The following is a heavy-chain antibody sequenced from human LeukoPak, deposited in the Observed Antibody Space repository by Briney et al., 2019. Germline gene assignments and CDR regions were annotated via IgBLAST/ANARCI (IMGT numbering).Heavy chain of an antibody. J-gene: IGHJ4*02. CDR1: GFTFSSYW. Sequence: GGSLRLSCAASGFTFSSYWMSWVRQAPGKGLEWVANIKQDGSEKYYVDSAKGRFTISRDNAKSSLYLQMNSLRAEDTAVYYCARALYDYVWGSYHHWGQGTLVTVSS. CDR3: ARALYDYVWGSYHH. V-gene: IGHV3-7*03. D-gene: IGHD3-16*02. CDR2: IKQDGSEK.